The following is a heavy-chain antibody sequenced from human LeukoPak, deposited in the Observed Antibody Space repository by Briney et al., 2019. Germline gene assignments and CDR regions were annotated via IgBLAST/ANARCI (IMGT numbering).Heavy chain of an antibody. CDR1: GGTFSSYA. J-gene: IGHJ4*02. D-gene: IGHD3-16*02. CDR2: IIPIFGTA. Sequence: PKASVKVSCKASGGTFSSYAISWVRQAPGQGLEWMGGIIPIFGTANYAQKFQGRVTITADESTSTAYMELSSLRSEDTAVYYCARRNDYVWGSYRQSPYYFDYWGQGTLVTVSS. V-gene: IGHV1-69*13. CDR3: ARRNDYVWGSYRQSPYYFDY.